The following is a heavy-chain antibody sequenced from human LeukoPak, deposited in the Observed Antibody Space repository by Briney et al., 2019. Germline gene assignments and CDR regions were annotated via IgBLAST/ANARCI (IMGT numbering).Heavy chain of an antibody. CDR2: IYPGDSDT. V-gene: IGHV5-51*01. CDR1: GYSFTSYW. J-gene: IGHJ6*03. CDR3: ARHGYSYGYGPEYYYYMDV. D-gene: IGHD5-18*01. Sequence: GESLKISCKGSGYSFTSYWIGWVRQMPGKGVEWMGIIYPGDSDTRYSPSFQGQVTISADKSISTAYLQWSSLKASDTAMYYCARHGYSYGYGPEYYYYMDVWGKGTTVTVSS.